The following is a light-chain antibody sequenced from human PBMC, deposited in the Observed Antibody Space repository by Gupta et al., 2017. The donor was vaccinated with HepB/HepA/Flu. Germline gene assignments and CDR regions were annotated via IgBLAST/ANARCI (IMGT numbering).Light chain of an antibody. CDR2: LGS. CDR3: MQGRQTPLT. V-gene: IGKV2-28*01. Sequence: DIMMTQSPLSLPVTPGEPASISCRSSQSLLDSYGDNYLNWYVQKPGQAPQLLIYLGSNRASGVPGRFSGSGSGTDFTLKIGRVEAEDVGVYYCMQGRQTPLTFGGGTKVEIK. J-gene: IGKJ4*01. CDR1: QSLLDSYGDNY.